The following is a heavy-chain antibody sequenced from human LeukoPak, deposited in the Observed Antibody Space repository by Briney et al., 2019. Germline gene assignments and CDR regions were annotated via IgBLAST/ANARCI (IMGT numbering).Heavy chain of an antibody. CDR1: GYTFTSYG. D-gene: IGHD2-2*02. J-gene: IGHJ4*02. CDR2: ISAYNGNT. CDR3: ARRARDCSSTSCYSDY. V-gene: IGHV1-18*01. Sequence: ASVKVSCKASGYTFTSYGISWVRQAPGQGLEWMGWISAYNGNTNYAQKLQGRVTMTTDTSTSTAYMELRSLRSDDTAVYYCARRARDCSSTSCYSDYWGQGTLVTVSS.